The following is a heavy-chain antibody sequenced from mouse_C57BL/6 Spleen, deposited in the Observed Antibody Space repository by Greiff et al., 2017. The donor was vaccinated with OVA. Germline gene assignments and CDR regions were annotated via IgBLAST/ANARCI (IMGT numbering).Heavy chain of an antibody. Sequence: EVKLMESGGGLVKPGGSLKLSCAASGFTFSSYTMSWVRQTPEKRLEWVATISGGGGNTYYPDSVKGRFTISRDNAKNTLYLQMSSLRSEDTALYYCARQDWDYYAMDYWGQGTSVTVSS. D-gene: IGHD4-1*01. CDR3: ARQDWDYYAMDY. V-gene: IGHV5-9*01. CDR1: GFTFSSYT. CDR2: ISGGGGNT. J-gene: IGHJ4*01.